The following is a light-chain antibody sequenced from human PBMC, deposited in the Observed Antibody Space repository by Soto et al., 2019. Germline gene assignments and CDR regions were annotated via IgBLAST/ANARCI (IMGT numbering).Light chain of an antibody. J-gene: IGKJ2*01. CDR3: QQSYT. CDR1: QSISSW. Sequence: DIQMTQSPSTLSASVGDRVTITCRASQSISSWLAWNQQKPGKAPKLLIYKASSLESGVPSRFSGSTSGTEFTLTISSLQPDDFATYYCQQSYTFGQGTKVDIK. CDR2: KAS. V-gene: IGKV1-5*03.